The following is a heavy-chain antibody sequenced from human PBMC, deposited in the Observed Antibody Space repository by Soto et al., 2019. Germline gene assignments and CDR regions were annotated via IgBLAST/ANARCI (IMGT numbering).Heavy chain of an antibody. V-gene: IGHV3-30*18. CDR1: GFTFSNYG. CDR2: ISYDGSNK. Sequence: GVSQRLSSAASGFTFSNYGMHRIRQAPGKGLEWVAVISYDGSNKYYADSVKGRFTISRDNSKNTLYLQMNSLRAEDTVVYYRAKELGGVTTGHFDYWGQGTLVTVSS. CDR3: AKELGGVTTGHFDY. D-gene: IGHD4-17*01. J-gene: IGHJ4*02.